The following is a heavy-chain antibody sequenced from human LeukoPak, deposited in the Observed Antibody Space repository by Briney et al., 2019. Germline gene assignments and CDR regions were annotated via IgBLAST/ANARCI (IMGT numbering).Heavy chain of an antibody. Sequence: GASVKVSCKASGYTFASYDINWVRQATGQGLEWMGWMNPNSGNTGYAQKFQGRVTITRNTSISTAYMELSRLRSDDTAVYYCARAGTVVVITSRDAFDIWGQGTMVTVSS. D-gene: IGHD3-22*01. J-gene: IGHJ3*02. CDR1: GYTFASYD. CDR3: ARAGTVVVITSRDAFDI. CDR2: MNPNSGNT. V-gene: IGHV1-8*03.